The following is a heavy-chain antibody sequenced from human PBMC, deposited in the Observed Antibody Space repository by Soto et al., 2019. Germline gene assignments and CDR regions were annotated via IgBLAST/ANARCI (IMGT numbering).Heavy chain of an antibody. J-gene: IGHJ4*02. CDR2: INPSGGST. V-gene: IGHV1-46*01. Sequence: ASVKVSCKASGYTFTSYYMHWVRQAPGQGLEWMGIINPSGGSTSYAQKFQGRVTMTRDTSTSTVYMELSSLRSEDTAVYYCARDYDYVWGSYRYRIDYWGQGTLVTVSS. CDR1: GYTFTSYY. CDR3: ARDYDYVWGSYRYRIDY. D-gene: IGHD3-16*02.